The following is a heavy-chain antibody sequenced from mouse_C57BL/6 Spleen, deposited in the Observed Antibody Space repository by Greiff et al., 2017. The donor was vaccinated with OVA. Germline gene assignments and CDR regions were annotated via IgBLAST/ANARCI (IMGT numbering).Heavy chain of an antibody. V-gene: IGHV14-3*01. CDR2: IDPANGNT. D-gene: IGHD2-3*01. CDR3: ANLIYDGYQYAMDY. Sequence: EVKLQESVAELVRPGASVKLSCTASGFNIKNTYMHWVKQRPEQGLEWIGRIDPANGNTKYAPKFQGKATITADTSSNTAYLQLSSLTSEDTAIYYCANLIYDGYQYAMDYWGQGTSVTVSS. CDR1: GFNIKNTY. J-gene: IGHJ4*01.